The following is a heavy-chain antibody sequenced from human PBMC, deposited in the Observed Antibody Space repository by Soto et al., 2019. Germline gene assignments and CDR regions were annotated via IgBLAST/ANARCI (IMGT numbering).Heavy chain of an antibody. CDR1: GYTFTGYY. CDR2: IYPGDSDT. D-gene: IGHD3-10*01. J-gene: IGHJ6*02. Sequence: KVSCKASGYTFTGYYIHWVRQAPGQGLEWMGIIYPGDSDTRYSPSFQGQVTISADKSISTAYLQWSSLKAPDTAMYYCAVVATMVRGALHGMDVWGQGTTVTVSS. CDR3: AVVATMVRGALHGMDV. V-gene: IGHV5-51*01.